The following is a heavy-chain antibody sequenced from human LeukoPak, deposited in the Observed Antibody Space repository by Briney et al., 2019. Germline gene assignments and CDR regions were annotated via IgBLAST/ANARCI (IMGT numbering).Heavy chain of an antibody. CDR3: ARAFPAYCSSTSCPKPFDY. J-gene: IGHJ4*02. CDR1: GGSISSYY. V-gene: IGHV4-59*01. D-gene: IGHD2-2*01. CDR2: IYYSGST. Sequence: PSETLSLTCTVSGGSISSYYWSWLRQPPGKGLEWIGYIYYSGSTNYNPSLKSRVTISVDTSKNQFSLKLSSVTAADTAVYCCARAFPAYCSSTSCPKPFDYWGQGTLVTVSS.